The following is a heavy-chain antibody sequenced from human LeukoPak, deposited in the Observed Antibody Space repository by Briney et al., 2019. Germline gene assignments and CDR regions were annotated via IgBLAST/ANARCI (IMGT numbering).Heavy chain of an antibody. CDR3: ARHESYRVPVTGTYYSYPMDV. Sequence: SETLSLTRSVSGGSISSYFWSWIRQPPGKGLEWIAYIHYSGSTNYNPSLKSRLTISIDTSKNQFSLKLTSVTAADTAVYYCARHESYRVPVTGTYYSYPMDVWGQGTTVTVSS. D-gene: IGHD6-19*01. V-gene: IGHV4-59*08. CDR1: GGSISSYF. CDR2: IHYSGST. J-gene: IGHJ6*02.